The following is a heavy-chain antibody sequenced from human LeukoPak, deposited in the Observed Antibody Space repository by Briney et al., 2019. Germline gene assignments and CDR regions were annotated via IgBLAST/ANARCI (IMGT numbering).Heavy chain of an antibody. CDR1: GVNFSDFY. CDR3: ARDPGVVAFHYFDF. V-gene: IGHV3-11*01. D-gene: IGHD3-3*01. J-gene: IGHJ4*02. Sequence: GGSLRLSCAGSGVNFSDFYMSWIRQVPGKGLEWLAFISGSGETTVYGDSVQGRLTISRDNSKNTVYLQMNSLRAEDTAVYYCARDPGVVAFHYFDFWGQGTLVTVSS. CDR2: ISGSGETT.